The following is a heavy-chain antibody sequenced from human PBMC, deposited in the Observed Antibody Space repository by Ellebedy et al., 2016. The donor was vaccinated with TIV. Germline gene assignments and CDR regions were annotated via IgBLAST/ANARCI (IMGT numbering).Heavy chain of an antibody. D-gene: IGHD2-21*02. J-gene: IGHJ1*01. V-gene: IGHV3-30*03. Sequence: GESLKISCAASGFTFSSYGIHWVRQAPGKGLEWVAVVSYDGASKYYADSVKGRFTISRDNSNNTLYLHMNSLRAEDTALYYCTRGVVVTTSYSQYWGQGTLVTVSS. CDR2: VSYDGASK. CDR3: TRGVVVTTSYSQY. CDR1: GFTFSSYG.